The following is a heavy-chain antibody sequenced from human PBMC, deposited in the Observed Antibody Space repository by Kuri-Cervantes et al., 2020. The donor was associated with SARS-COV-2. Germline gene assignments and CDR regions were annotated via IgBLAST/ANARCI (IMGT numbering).Heavy chain of an antibody. D-gene: IGHD4-17*01. CDR1: GGSISGYY. J-gene: IGHJ4*02. Sequence: GSLRLSCTVSGGSISGYYWTWIRQPPGKGLEWIGNIYYSENTKYNPSLKSRVTISIDTSKNQLSLKVSSVTAADTAVYYCARGTIGFGDDYFDYWSQGTLVTVSS. CDR2: IYYSENT. V-gene: IGHV4-59*12. CDR3: ARGTIGFGDDYFDY.